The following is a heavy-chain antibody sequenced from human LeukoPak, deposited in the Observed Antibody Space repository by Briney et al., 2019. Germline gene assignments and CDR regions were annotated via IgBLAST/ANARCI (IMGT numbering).Heavy chain of an antibody. CDR1: GFTFGDYA. Sequence: QPGGSLRLSCTASGFTFGDYAMSWFRQAPGKGLEWVSYISSSGHNIDYGDTVKGRFTISRDNAKNSLFLQMNSLRAEDTAVYYCAREGRSVINHSFDYWGQGTLVTVSS. V-gene: IGHV3-48*03. D-gene: IGHD3-22*01. CDR2: ISSSGHNI. CDR3: AREGRSVINHSFDY. J-gene: IGHJ4*02.